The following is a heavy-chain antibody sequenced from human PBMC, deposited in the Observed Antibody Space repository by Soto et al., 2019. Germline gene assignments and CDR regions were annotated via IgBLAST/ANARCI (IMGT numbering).Heavy chain of an antibody. J-gene: IGHJ4*02. CDR1: GFTVSTTG. CDR3: AKDRGDCTNGVCYSYYFES. Sequence: PGGSLRLSCAVSGFTVSTTGMGWVRQAPGKGLEWVSGISGSYGRTHYADSVKGRFSISRDNSKNTLFLQMNSLRAEDTAVYFCAKDRGDCTNGVCYSYYFESWGQGTLVTVSS. V-gene: IGHV3-23*01. CDR2: ISGSYGRT. D-gene: IGHD2-8*01.